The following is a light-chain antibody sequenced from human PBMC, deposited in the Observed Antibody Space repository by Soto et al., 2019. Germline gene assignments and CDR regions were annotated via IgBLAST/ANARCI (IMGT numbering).Light chain of an antibody. V-gene: IGKV3-20*01. CDR2: GAS. J-gene: IGKJ4*01. CDR1: QSVSYY. CDR3: QQFDSSRLT. Sequence: EIVLTQSPGTLSLSPGERATRTCRASQSVSYYLAWYQHKPGQAPRLLIYGASTRATGIPDRFSGSGSGTDFTLTISRLEPEDFAIYYCQQFDSSRLTFGGGTKVDI.